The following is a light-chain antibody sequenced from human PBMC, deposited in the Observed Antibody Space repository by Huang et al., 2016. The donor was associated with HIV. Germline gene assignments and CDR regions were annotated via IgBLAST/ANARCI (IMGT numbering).Light chain of an antibody. CDR2: GAS. Sequence: DIVMTQSPATLSVSPGERAILLCRASQNIDTNVAWYQQKPGQAPRLLIFGASTRATGISARFTGGGSETECTLTINSVQSEDVAMYYCHQYNDWPPWTFGQGTRVEI. V-gene: IGKV3-15*01. CDR1: QNIDTN. CDR3: HQYNDWPPWT. J-gene: IGKJ1*01.